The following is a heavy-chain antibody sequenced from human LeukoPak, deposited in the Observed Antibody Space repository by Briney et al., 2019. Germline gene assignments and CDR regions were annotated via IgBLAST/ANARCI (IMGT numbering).Heavy chain of an antibody. CDR1: GITFSSNW. D-gene: IGHD2-2*02. V-gene: IGHV3-33*08. CDR2: IWYDGSNK. J-gene: IGHJ4*02. CDR3: ARGLPAAILQGDY. Sequence: PGGSLRLSCVVSGITFSSNWMSWVRQAPGKGLEWVAVIWYDGSNKYYADSVKGRFTISRDNSKNTLYLQMNSLRAEDTAVYYCARGLPAAILQGDYWGQGTLVTVSS.